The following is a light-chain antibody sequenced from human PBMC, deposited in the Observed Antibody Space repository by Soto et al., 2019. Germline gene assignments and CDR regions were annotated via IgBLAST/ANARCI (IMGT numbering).Light chain of an antibody. Sequence: EFVLTQSPGTLSLSPGERATLSCRASQTVRNNYLAWYQQKPGHAPRLLIYDASSRATGIPDRFSGGGSGTDFTLTISRLEPEDFAVYYCQQFSSYPRTFGGGTKVDIK. J-gene: IGKJ4*01. CDR2: DAS. CDR3: QQFSSYPRT. V-gene: IGKV3-20*01. CDR1: QTVRNNY.